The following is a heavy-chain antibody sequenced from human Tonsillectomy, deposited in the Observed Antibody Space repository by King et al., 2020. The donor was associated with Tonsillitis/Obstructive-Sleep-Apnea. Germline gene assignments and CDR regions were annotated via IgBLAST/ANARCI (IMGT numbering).Heavy chain of an antibody. J-gene: IGHJ4*02. Sequence: VQLQESGPGLVKPSGTLSLTCAVSGAAISSGNWWSWVRQPPGKGLEWIGEIYHTGSTTYNPSLKSRVTMSVDKSKNQFSLKVSSVTAADTAVYYCAREDFGDSDPHFDHWGQGALVTVSS. CDR3: AREDFGDSDPHFDH. CDR2: IYHTGST. CDR1: GAAISSGNW. V-gene: IGHV4-4*02. D-gene: IGHD4-17*01.